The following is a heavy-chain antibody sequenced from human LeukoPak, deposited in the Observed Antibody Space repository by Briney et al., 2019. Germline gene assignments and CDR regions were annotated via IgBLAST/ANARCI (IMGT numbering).Heavy chain of an antibody. Sequence: GGALRLSCAASGFTFSSYGMSWVRQAPAKGLEWVSAISGSGDSTYYADSVKGRFTISRDNSKNTLYLHLTSLRAEDTAVYYCAKDRTGTTGRDWLDPWGQGTLVTVSS. J-gene: IGHJ5*02. CDR2: ISGSGDST. CDR1: GFTFSSYG. D-gene: IGHD1-1*01. CDR3: AKDRTGTTGRDWLDP. V-gene: IGHV3-23*01.